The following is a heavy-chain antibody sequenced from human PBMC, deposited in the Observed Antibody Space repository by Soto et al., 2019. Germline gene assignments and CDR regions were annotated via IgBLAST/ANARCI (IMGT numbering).Heavy chain of an antibody. CDR3: ARGYYYDSSGCYYGYYFDY. CDR1: GYTFTGYY. Sequence: GASVKVSCKASGYTFTGYYMHWVRQAPGQGLEWMGWINPNSGGTNYAQKFQGRVTMTRDTSISTAYMELSRLRSDDTAVYYCARGYYYDSSGCYYGYYFDYWGQGTLVTVSS. D-gene: IGHD3-22*01. V-gene: IGHV1-2*02. CDR2: INPNSGGT. J-gene: IGHJ4*02.